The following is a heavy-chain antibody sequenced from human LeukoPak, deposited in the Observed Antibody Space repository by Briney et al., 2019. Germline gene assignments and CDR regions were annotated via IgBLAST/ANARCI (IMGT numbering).Heavy chain of an antibody. CDR2: INHSGST. D-gene: IGHD6-25*01. CDR3: ARCGTPIKGWFDP. V-gene: IGHV4-34*01. CDR1: GGSFSGYY. Sequence: SETLSLTCAVYGGSFSGYYWSWIRQPPGKGLEWIGEINHSGSTNYNPSLKSRVTISVDTSKNQFSLKLSSVTAADTAVYYCARCGTPIKGWFDPWGQGTLVTVSS. J-gene: IGHJ5*02.